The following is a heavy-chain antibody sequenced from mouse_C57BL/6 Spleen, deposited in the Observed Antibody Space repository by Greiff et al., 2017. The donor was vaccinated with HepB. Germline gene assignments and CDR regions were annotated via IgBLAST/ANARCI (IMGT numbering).Heavy chain of an antibody. CDR1: GYTFTSYW. J-gene: IGHJ1*03. V-gene: IGHV1-59*01. Sequence: VQLQQPGAELVRPGTSVKLSCKASGYTFTSYWMHWVKQRPGQGLEWIGVIDPSDSYTNYNQKFKGKATLTVDTASSTAYIQHSRLTSEDSAVYYCARCTLSTMVRKYFDVWGTGTTVTVSS. D-gene: IGHD2-2*01. CDR3: ARCTLSTMVRKYFDV. CDR2: IDPSDSYT.